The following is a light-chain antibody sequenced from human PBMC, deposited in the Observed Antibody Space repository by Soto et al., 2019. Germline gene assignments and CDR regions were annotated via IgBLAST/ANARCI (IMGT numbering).Light chain of an antibody. V-gene: IGLV2-14*01. Sequence: QSALTQPASVSGSPGQSITISCTGTSSDVGGYNYVSWYQQHPGKAPKLMIYEVRNRPSGVSNRLSGSKSGNTASLTISGLQADDVADYYCRSYTRSSIDHVFGTGTKLTVL. J-gene: IGLJ1*01. CDR2: EVR. CDR3: RSYTRSSIDHV. CDR1: SSDVGGYNY.